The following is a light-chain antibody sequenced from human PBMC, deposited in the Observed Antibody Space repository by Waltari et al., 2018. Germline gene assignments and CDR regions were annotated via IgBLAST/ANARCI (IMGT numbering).Light chain of an antibody. CDR3: QSTDTTGTYLV. J-gene: IGLJ2*01. V-gene: IGLV3-25*03. Sequence: SNELTQPPSVSVSPGQTARITCSGDALATEHVYWYQQKPGQAPLLVKYKDNERPAGIPERFTGASSGTTVTFIINGVQAEDEADYYCQSTDTTGTYLVFGGGTKLTVL. CDR2: KDN. CDR1: ALATEH.